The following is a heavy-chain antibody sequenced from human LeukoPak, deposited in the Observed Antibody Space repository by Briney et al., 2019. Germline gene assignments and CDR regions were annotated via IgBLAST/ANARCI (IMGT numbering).Heavy chain of an antibody. J-gene: IGHJ4*02. CDR1: GYTFTSYG. D-gene: IGHD2-15*01. Sequence: ASVTVSCKASGYTFTSYGISWVRQAPGQGLEWMGWISAYNGNTNYAQKLQGRVTMTTDTSTSTAYMELRSLRSDDTAVYYCARVLTPLGYCSGGSCYSADYWGQGTLVTVSS. CDR2: ISAYNGNT. V-gene: IGHV1-18*01. CDR3: ARVLTPLGYCSGGSCYSADY.